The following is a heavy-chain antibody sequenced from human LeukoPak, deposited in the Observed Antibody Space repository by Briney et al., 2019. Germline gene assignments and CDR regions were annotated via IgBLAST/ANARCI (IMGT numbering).Heavy chain of an antibody. CDR1: GFTFNIYG. CDR3: AKDATPMNSIWDHFDP. J-gene: IGHJ5*02. CDR2: VGGGNDI. V-gene: IGHV3-23*01. Sequence: PGRSLRLCGVALGFTFNIYGMNWGRQAPGRGLEWVSMVGGGNDIHYADSVKGRFTGFRDDAKNTVYLQMNSLRAEDTAIYFCAKDATPMNSIWDHFDPWGQGTLVTVSS. D-gene: IGHD1-14*01.